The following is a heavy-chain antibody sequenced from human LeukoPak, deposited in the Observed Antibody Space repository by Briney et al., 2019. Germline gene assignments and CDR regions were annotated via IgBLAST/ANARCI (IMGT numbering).Heavy chain of an antibody. CDR3: ARDLEPYYDSSGYLY. Sequence: SGGSLRLSCAASGFTFSSCGMHWVRQAPGKGLEWVAFILYDGSHTYYADSVKGRFTISRDNSKNTLYLQMNSLRAEDTAVYYCARDLEPYYDSSGYLYWGQGTLVTVSS. D-gene: IGHD3-22*01. CDR1: GFTFSSCG. V-gene: IGHV3-30*02. CDR2: ILYDGSHT. J-gene: IGHJ4*02.